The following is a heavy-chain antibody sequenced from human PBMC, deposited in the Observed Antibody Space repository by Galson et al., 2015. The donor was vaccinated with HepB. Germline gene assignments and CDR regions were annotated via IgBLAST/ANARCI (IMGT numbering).Heavy chain of an antibody. CDR3: AKDPQDIVADPNLRYYFDY. D-gene: IGHD5-12*01. CDR2: ISYDGSNK. V-gene: IGHV3-30*18. Sequence: SLRLSCPASGFTFSSYGMHWVRQAPGKGLEWEAVISYDGSNKYYADYVKGRFTISRDNSKNTLYLQMNSLRAEDPAVYYCAKDPQDIVADPNLRYYFDYWGQGTLVTVSS. J-gene: IGHJ4*02. CDR1: GFTFSSYG.